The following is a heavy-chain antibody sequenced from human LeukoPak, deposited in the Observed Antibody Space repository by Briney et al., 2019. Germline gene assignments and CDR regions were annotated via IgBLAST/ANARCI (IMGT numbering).Heavy chain of an antibody. V-gene: IGHV1-18*01. J-gene: IGHJ4*02. Sequence: ASVKVSCKASGYTFTSYGISWVRQAPGQGLEWMGWISAYNGNTNYAQKLRGRVTMTTDTSTSTAYMELRSLRSDDTAVYYCARARLAFWSGYSTGDYWGQGTLVTVSS. CDR2: ISAYNGNT. CDR1: GYTFTSYG. D-gene: IGHD3-3*01. CDR3: ARARLAFWSGYSTGDY.